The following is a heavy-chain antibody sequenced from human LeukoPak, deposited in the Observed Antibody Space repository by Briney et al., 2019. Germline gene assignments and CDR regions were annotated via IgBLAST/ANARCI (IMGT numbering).Heavy chain of an antibody. CDR1: GFTFSSYW. CDR3: ARDESEFYDTSGYLHY. Sequence: GGSLRLSCAASGFTFSSYWIHWVRQAPGKGLVWVSRINGDGSGTHYADSVKGRFTISRDNSKNTVYLQMNSLRAADTAVYYCARDESEFYDTSGYLHYWGPGTPVTVSA. V-gene: IGHV3-74*01. D-gene: IGHD3-22*01. J-gene: IGHJ4*02. CDR2: INGDGSGT.